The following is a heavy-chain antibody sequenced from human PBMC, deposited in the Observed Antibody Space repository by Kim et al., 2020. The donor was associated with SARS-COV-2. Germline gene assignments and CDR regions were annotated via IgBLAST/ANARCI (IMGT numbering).Heavy chain of an antibody. V-gene: IGHV4-59*13. CDR1: SGSFSYYY. J-gene: IGHJ4*02. Sequence: SETLSLTCTVSSGSFSYYYWSWVRQPPGKALEWIGHIYYSGSTNYNPSLESRVTISLDTSKNHFSLKLTSVTDADTAVYYCARGPTRNSFDYWGQGSLV. CDR3: ARGPTRNSFDY. CDR2: IYYSGST.